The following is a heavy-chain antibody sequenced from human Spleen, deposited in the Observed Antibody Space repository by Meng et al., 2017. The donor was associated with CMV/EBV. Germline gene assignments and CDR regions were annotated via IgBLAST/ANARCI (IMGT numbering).Heavy chain of an antibody. CDR3: AGRDSTLSDY. CDR1: GFTFSSYD. CDR2: ISYDGSNK. J-gene: IGHJ4*02. Sequence: GESLKISCAASGFTFSSYDMYWVRQAPGKGLEWVALISYDGSNKYYADAVKGRFTISRDNSKNMVYLQMNSLRAEDTAVYYCAGRDSTLSDYWGQGTLVTVSS. D-gene: IGHD6-6*01. V-gene: IGHV3-30*19.